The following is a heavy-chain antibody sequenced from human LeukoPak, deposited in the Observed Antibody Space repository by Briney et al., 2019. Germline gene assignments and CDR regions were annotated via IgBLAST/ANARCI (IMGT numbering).Heavy chain of an antibody. V-gene: IGHV1-69-2*01. CDR2: VDPEDGET. J-gene: IGHJ3*02. CDR3: ATLWELRTAAFDI. D-gene: IGHD1-26*01. Sequence: ASVKISCKVSGYTFTDYYMHWVQQAPGKGLEWMGLVDPEDGETIYAEKFQGRDTITADTSTDTAYMELSSLRSEDTAVYYCATLWELRTAAFDIWGQGTMVTVSS. CDR1: GYTFTDYY.